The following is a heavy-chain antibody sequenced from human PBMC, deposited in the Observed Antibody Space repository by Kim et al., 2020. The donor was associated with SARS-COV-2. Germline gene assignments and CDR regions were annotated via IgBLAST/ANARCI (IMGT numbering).Heavy chain of an antibody. V-gene: IGHV1-3*01. CDR1: GYTFTSYA. CDR2: INAGNGNT. CDR3: ARSVGRYFDWLLFY. D-gene: IGHD3-9*01. J-gene: IGHJ4*02. Sequence: ASVKVSCKASGYTFTSYAMHWVRQAPGQRLEWMGWINAGNGNTKYSQKFQGRVTITRDTSASTAYMELSSLRSEDTAVYYCARSVGRYFDWLLFYWGQGTLVTVSS.